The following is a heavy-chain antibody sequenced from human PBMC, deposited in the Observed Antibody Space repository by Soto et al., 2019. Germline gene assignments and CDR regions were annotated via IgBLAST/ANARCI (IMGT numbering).Heavy chain of an antibody. CDR1: GFTVATTG. Sequence: QVQLVESGGGVVQPGESLQFACAASGFTVATTGMHWVRQAPGKGLEWVAMISHSGTSKVYIDSVQGRFTISRDNAKNNLYLQMSSLRPEDTAIYYCAKDWGSSGWFNWFNPWGQGVLVTVSS. V-gene: IGHV3-30*18. CDR3: AKDWGSSGWFNWFNP. CDR2: ISHSGTSK. D-gene: IGHD6-19*01. J-gene: IGHJ5*02.